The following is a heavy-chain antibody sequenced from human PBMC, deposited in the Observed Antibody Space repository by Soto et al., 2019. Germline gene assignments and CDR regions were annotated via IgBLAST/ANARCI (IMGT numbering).Heavy chain of an antibody. J-gene: IGHJ6*02. V-gene: IGHV5-51*01. CDR2: IYPGDSDT. D-gene: IGHD6-13*01. CDR3: ARRRIAAAGLYGMDV. CDR1: GYTFTDYW. Sequence: GESLKISCKGSGYTFTDYWIGWVRQLPGKGLEWMGIIYPGDSDTNYSPSFQGHVTISADKSISTAYLQWSSLKASDTAMYYCARRRIAAAGLYGMDVWGQGTTVTVSS.